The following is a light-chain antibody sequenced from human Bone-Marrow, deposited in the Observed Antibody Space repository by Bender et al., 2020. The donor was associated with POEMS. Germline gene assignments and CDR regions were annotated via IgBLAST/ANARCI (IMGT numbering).Light chain of an antibody. CDR3: SAWDGILNGWV. V-gene: IGLV1-44*01. CDR2: GNE. J-gene: IGLJ3*02. CDR1: SSNIGGNA. Sequence: QSVLTQPPSASGTPGQRVTISCSGISSNIGGNAVNWWQQLPGTAPKLLIYGNEQAPSGVHDRFSGSQSGASASLAISGLQSEDEADYFCSAWDGILNGWVLGGGTELTVL.